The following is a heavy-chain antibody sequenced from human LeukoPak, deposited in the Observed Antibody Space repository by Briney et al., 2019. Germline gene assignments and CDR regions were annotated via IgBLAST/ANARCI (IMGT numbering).Heavy chain of an antibody. CDR2: ISPYNGNT. D-gene: IGHD4-11*01. V-gene: IGHV1-18*01. Sequence: ASVKVSCKASGYTFTSYGVSWVRQAPGQGLEWMGWISPYNGNTNYAQKLQGRVTMTTDTSTSTAYMELSSLRPDDTAVYYCARDYSNYWFDPWGQGTLVTVSS. J-gene: IGHJ5*02. CDR3: ARDYSNYWFDP. CDR1: GYTFTSYG.